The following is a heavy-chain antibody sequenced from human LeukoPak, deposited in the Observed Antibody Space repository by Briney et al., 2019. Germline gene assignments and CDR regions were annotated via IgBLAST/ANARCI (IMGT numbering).Heavy chain of an antibody. CDR2: ISYSGNT. CDR3: ARRRVWGSYRPYYFDY. Sequence: SETLSLTCAVSGGSISSGGYSWSWIRQPPGKGLEWIGYISYSGNTYYNPSLKSRLTISVDTSKNQFSLKLSSVTAADTAVYYCARRRVWGSYRPYYFDYWGQGTLVTVSS. CDR1: GGSISSGGYS. D-gene: IGHD3-16*02. J-gene: IGHJ4*02. V-gene: IGHV4-30-4*07.